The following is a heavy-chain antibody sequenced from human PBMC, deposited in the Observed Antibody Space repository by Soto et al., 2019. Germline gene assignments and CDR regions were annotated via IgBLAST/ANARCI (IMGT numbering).Heavy chain of an antibody. D-gene: IGHD6-6*01. V-gene: IGHV3-53*02. Sequence: EVQLVETGGGLIQPGGSLRLSCAASGFTVSSNYMSWVRQAPGKGLEWVSVIYSGGSTYYADSVKGRFTISRDNSKNTLYLQMNSLRAEDTAVYYCARLGSSSEYYYYGMDVWGQGTTVTVSS. CDR3: ARLGSSSEYYYYGMDV. CDR2: IYSGGST. CDR1: GFTVSSNY. J-gene: IGHJ6*02.